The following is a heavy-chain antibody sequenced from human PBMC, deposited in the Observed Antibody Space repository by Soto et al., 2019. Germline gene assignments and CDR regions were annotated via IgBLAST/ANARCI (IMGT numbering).Heavy chain of an antibody. V-gene: IGHV1-24*01. CDR2: FDPEDGET. CDR1: GYTLTELS. CDR3: ATDGRIAVAGGY. Sequence: VKVSCKVSGYTLTELSMHWVRQAPGKGLEWMGGFDPEDGETIYAQKFQGRVTMTEDTSTDTAYMELSSLRSEDTAVYYCATDGRIAVAGGYWGQGTLVTVSS. J-gene: IGHJ4*02. D-gene: IGHD6-19*01.